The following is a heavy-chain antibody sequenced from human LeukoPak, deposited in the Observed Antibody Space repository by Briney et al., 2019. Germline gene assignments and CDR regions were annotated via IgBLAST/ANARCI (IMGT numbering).Heavy chain of an antibody. J-gene: IGHJ4*02. Sequence: PSETLTLTCTVSGGSMRNSYWSWIRQPAGKGLEWVGRLFTTGSTNYNPSLKSRVTMSIDTSKNQFSLKMTSVTAADTAVYYCAKVSDRDSSGYYWGFEYWGQRTLVTVSS. V-gene: IGHV4-4*07. CDR3: AKVSDRDSSGYYWGFEY. CDR1: GGSMRNSY. D-gene: IGHD3-22*01. CDR2: LFTTGST.